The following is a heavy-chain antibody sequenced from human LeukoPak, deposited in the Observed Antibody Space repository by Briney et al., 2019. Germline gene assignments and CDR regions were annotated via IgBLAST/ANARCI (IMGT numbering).Heavy chain of an antibody. Sequence: TGGSLILSCAASGFTFSSYAMSWVRQAPGKGLEWVSVIYSGGSTYYADSVKGRFTISRDNSKNTLYLQMNSLRVEDTAVYYCARGNKGGTPLDDWGQGTLVTVSS. CDR1: GFTFSSYA. V-gene: IGHV3-66*01. D-gene: IGHD2-15*01. J-gene: IGHJ4*02. CDR2: IYSGGST. CDR3: ARGNKGGTPLDD.